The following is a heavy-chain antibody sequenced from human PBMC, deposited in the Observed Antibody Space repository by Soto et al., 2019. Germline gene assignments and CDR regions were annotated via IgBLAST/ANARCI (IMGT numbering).Heavy chain of an antibody. CDR3: ASVRVGY. CDR1: GFTFSTLA. Sequence: EVQLLESGGGSVQPGGSLRLSCAASGFTFSTLAMTWVRQAPGKGLEWVSSVLASGTGTYYADSVKGRFTISRDNSKNTVYLQMNSLSDEDTALYYCASVRVGYWGQGTLVTVSS. CDR2: VLASGTGT. J-gene: IGHJ4*02. D-gene: IGHD1-26*01. V-gene: IGHV3-23*01.